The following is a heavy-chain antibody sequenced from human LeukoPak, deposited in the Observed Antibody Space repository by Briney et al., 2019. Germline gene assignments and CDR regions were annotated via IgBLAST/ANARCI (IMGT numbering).Heavy chain of an antibody. D-gene: IGHD6-19*01. V-gene: IGHV3-53*01. CDR3: ARFLSGWNYFDY. CDR2: IYSGGST. Sequence: GGSLRLSCAASGFTVSSNYMSWVRQAPGKGLEWVSAIYSGGSTYYADSVKGRFTISRDNSKNTVNLQMNSLRADDTAVYYCARFLSGWNYFDYWGQGTLVTVSS. J-gene: IGHJ4*02. CDR1: GFTVSSNY.